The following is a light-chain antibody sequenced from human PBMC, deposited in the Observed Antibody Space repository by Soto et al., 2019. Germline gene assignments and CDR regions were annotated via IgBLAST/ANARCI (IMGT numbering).Light chain of an antibody. CDR3: HQYYRAPQV. CDR1: QSIFYKSDNKNY. V-gene: IGKV4-1*01. J-gene: IGKJ4*01. Sequence: DIVRTQSPDSLAVSMGERATINCKSSQSIFYKSDNKNYLAWYQQKPGQPPRLLIYWTSTRESGVPDRFSGSGSGTDFTLTISCMQAEDVAVYFCHQYYRAPQVFGGGTKVEIQ. CDR2: WTS.